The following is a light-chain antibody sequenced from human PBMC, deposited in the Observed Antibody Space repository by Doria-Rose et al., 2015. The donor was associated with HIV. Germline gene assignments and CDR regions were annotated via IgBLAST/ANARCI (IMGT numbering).Light chain of an antibody. CDR2: GAS. Sequence: EIVMTQSPATLSVSPGKRVTLSCRASQSVSSNLAWYQQKPGQAPRLLIYGASTRATDIPARFSASGSGTEFTITISSLQSEDFAVYYCQQYNNWPRTFGQGTKVEIK. CDR3: QQYNNWPRT. J-gene: IGKJ1*01. CDR1: QSVSSN. V-gene: IGKV3-15*01.